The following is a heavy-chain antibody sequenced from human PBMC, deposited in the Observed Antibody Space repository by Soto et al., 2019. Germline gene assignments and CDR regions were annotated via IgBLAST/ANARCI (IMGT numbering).Heavy chain of an antibody. CDR3: ARSFFGVVTHGYGMDV. CDR1: GYSFTSYW. CDR2: IDPSDSYT. Sequence: GESLKISCKGSGYSFTSYWISWVRQMPGKGLEWMGRIDPSDSYTNYSPSFQGHVTISADKSISTAYLQWSSLKASDTAMYYCARSFFGVVTHGYGMDVWGQGTTVTVSS. J-gene: IGHJ6*02. V-gene: IGHV5-10-1*01. D-gene: IGHD3-3*01.